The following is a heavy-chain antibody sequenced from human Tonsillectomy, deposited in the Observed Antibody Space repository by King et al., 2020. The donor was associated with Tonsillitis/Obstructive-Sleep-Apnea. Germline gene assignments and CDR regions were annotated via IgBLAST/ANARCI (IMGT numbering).Heavy chain of an antibody. CDR3: STDALHNWKGVY. CDR2: IKSESHGGTT. CDR1: GFTFSDAW. Sequence: VQLVESGGDLVKPGGSLRLSCAASGFTFSDAWMSWVRLAPGKGLEWVGRIKSESHGGTTEYTVPVKDRFTISRDDSENKVYLRMHSLKTEDSDVLYCSTDALHNWKGVYWGRGTPVTVSS. D-gene: IGHD1-20*01. J-gene: IGHJ1*01. V-gene: IGHV3-15*01.